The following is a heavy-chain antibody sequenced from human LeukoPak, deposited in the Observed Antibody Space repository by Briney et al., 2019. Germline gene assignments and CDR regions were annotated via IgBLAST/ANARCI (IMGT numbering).Heavy chain of an antibody. D-gene: IGHD1-7*01. V-gene: IGHV5-51*01. Sequence: GESLKISCKGSGYSFTRYWIGWVRQMPGKGLEWMGIIYPGDSDSRYSPSFQGQVIISVDKSISTAYLQWSSLKASDTAMYYCARHQTRTTSLNLRFDPWGQGTLVTVSS. CDR2: IYPGDSDS. CDR1: GYSFTRYW. J-gene: IGHJ5*02. CDR3: ARHQTRTTSLNLRFDP.